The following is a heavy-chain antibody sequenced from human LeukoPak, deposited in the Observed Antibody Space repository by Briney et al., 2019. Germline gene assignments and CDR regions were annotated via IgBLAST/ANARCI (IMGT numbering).Heavy chain of an antibody. CDR3: ARGGRYFDY. J-gene: IGHJ4*02. CDR2: IYSADST. V-gene: IGHV3-66*01. Sequence: GRSLRLSCAASGFTVSSNYMSWVRQAPGEGLEWVSVIYSADSTYYADSVKGRFTFSRDNSKNTLYLQLNSLRAEDTAVYYCARGGRYFDYWGQGTLVTVSS. CDR1: GFTVSSNY.